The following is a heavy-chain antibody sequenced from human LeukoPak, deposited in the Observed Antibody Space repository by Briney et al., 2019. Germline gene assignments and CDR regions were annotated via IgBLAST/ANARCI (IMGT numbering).Heavy chain of an antibody. CDR3: ARDQPAIAATIDY. J-gene: IGHJ4*02. CDR1: GGTFSSYA. CDR2: IVPIFGAA. Sequence: GASVKVSCKASGGTFSSYAISWVRQAPGQGLEWMGGIVPIFGAANYSQKLQGRVTMTTDTSTSTAYMELRSLRSDDTAVYYCARDQPAIAATIDYWGQGTLVTVSS. V-gene: IGHV1-69*05. D-gene: IGHD6-6*01.